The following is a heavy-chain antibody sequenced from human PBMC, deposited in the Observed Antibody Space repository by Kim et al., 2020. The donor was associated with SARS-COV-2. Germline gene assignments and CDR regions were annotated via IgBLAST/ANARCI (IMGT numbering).Heavy chain of an antibody. CDR3: AKDIRTGHISQHE. CDR2: ISWNSGSI. D-gene: IGHD2-8*02. CDR1: GFTFDDYA. J-gene: IGHJ4*02. Sequence: GGSLRLSCAASGFTFDDYAMHWVRQAPGKGLEWVSGISWNSGSIGYADSVKGRFTISRDNAKNSLYLQMNSLRAEDTALYYCAKDIRTGHISQHEWGQGTLVTVSS. V-gene: IGHV3-9*01.